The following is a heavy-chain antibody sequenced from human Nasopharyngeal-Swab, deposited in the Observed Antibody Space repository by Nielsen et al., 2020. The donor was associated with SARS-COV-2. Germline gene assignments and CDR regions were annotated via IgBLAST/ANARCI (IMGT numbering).Heavy chain of an antibody. D-gene: IGHD3-10*01. Sequence: WMRQPPGQGLEWVANIKQDGSEKYYVDSVKGRFTISRDNAKNSLYLQMNSLRAEDTAVYYCARDFYGSGSYYNAYGMDVWGQGTTVTVSS. V-gene: IGHV3-7*01. CDR2: IKQDGSEK. CDR3: ARDFYGSGSYYNAYGMDV. J-gene: IGHJ6*02.